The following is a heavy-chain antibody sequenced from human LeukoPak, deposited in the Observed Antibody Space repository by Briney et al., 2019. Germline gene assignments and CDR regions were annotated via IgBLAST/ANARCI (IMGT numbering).Heavy chain of an antibody. Sequence: SETLSLTCTVSGGSISSYYWSWIRQPPGKGLEWIGYIYYSGSTNYNPSLKSRVTISADTSKNQFSLKLSSVTAADTAVYYCARVTGYIVEDYFDYWGQGTLVTVSS. D-gene: IGHD3-22*01. J-gene: IGHJ4*02. CDR2: IYYSGST. CDR3: ARVTGYIVEDYFDY. CDR1: GGSISSYY. V-gene: IGHV4-59*01.